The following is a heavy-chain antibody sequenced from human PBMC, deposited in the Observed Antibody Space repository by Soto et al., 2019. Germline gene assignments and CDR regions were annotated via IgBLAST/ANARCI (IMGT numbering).Heavy chain of an antibody. V-gene: IGHV4-59*12. CDR2: IYYSGST. CDR3: ARVVGGYYYGMDV. CDR1: GGTISSWY. J-gene: IGHJ6*02. D-gene: IGHD2-2*01. Sequence: PSETLSLTCTVSGGTISSWYWSWIRQPPGKGLEWIGYIYYSGSTNCNPSLKSRVTISVDTSKNQFSLKLSSVTAADTAVYYCARVVGGYYYGMDVWGQGTTVTVSS.